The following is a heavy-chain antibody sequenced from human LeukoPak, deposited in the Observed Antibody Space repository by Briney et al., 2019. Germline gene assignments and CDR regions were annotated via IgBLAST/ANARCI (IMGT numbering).Heavy chain of an antibody. CDR2: ISYDGSNK. Sequence: GGSLRLSCAASGFTFSSYAMHWVREAPGKGLEWVAVISYDGSNKYYADSAKGRFTISRDNSKNTLYLQMNSLRAEDTAVYYCASVDYFDYWGQGTLVIVSP. V-gene: IGHV3-30*04. CDR3: ASVDYFDY. CDR1: GFTFSSYA. D-gene: IGHD2-15*01. J-gene: IGHJ4*02.